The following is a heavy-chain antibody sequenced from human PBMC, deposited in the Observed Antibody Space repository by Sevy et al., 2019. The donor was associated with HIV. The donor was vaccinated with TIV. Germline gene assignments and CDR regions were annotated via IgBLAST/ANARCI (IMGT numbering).Heavy chain of an antibody. CDR2: ISDYNGNT. CDR1: GYTFTSYG. D-gene: IGHD2-15*01. CDR3: AREGRYIVVVVAATPLDC. Sequence: ASVKVSCKASGYTFTSYGISWVRQAPGQGLEWMGWISDYNGNTNYVQKLQGRVTMTTDTSTSTAYMELRSLRSDDTAVYYCAREGRYIVVVVAATPLDCWGQRTLVTVSS. J-gene: IGHJ4*02. V-gene: IGHV1-18*01.